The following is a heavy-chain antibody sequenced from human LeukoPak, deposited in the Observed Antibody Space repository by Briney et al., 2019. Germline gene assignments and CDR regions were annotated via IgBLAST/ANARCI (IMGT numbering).Heavy chain of an antibody. CDR3: ASYDSSGYYFDY. CDR1: GYTFTGYY. J-gene: IGHJ4*02. Sequence: GASVKVSCKASGYTFTGYYMHWVRQAPGQGLEWMGWINPNSGGTNYAQKFQGRVTMTRDTSISKAYMEMSRLRSDDTAVYYCASYDSSGYYFDYWGQGTLVTVSS. D-gene: IGHD3-22*01. V-gene: IGHV1-2*02. CDR2: INPNSGGT.